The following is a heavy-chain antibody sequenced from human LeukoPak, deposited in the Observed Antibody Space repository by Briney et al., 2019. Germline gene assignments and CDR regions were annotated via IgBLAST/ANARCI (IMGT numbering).Heavy chain of an antibody. Sequence: SETLSLTCTVSGGSISGYYWSWIRQPPGKRLEWIGYIYYSGSTNYNPSLKSRVTISVDTSKNQFSLKLSSVTAADTAVYYCARRYGDYPYYFDYWGQGTLVTVSS. V-gene: IGHV4-59*01. J-gene: IGHJ4*02. D-gene: IGHD4-17*01. CDR1: GGSISGYY. CDR3: ARRYGDYPYYFDY. CDR2: IYYSGST.